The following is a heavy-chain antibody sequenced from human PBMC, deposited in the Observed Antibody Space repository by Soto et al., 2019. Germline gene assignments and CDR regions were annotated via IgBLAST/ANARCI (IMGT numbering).Heavy chain of an antibody. Sequence: RASVKVSCKASGYTFTSYYMHWLRQAPGQGLEWMGIINPSGGSTSYAQKFQGRVTMTRDTSTSTVYMELSSLRSEDTAVYYCASGIQRYYYYYYGMDVWGQGTTVTVSS. CDR3: ASGIQRYYYYYYGMDV. J-gene: IGHJ6*02. D-gene: IGHD5-18*01. CDR1: GYTFTSYY. V-gene: IGHV1-46*01. CDR2: INPSGGST.